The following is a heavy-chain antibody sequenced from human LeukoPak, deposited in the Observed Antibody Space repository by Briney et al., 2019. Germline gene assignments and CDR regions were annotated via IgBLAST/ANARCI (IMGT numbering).Heavy chain of an antibody. CDR3: ARAPLVRGVIITRPGDY. J-gene: IGHJ4*02. CDR2: INAGNGNT. CDR1: GYTFTSYY. V-gene: IGHV1-3*01. Sequence: ASVKVSCKASGYTFTSYYMHWVRQAPGQRLEWMGWINAGNGNTKYSQKFQGRVTITRDTSASTAYMELSSLRSEDTAVYYCARAPLVRGVIITRPGDYWGQGTLVTVSS. D-gene: IGHD3-10*01.